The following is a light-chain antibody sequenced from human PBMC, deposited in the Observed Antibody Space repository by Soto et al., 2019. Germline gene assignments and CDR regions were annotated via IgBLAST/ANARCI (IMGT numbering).Light chain of an antibody. Sequence: QAVVTQEPSVTVSPGGTVTLTCGSSTGAVTSDHYPYWFQQQPGQVPRALIFDTTNTHSWTPARFSGSLLGDKAALTLSGAQPEDEAAYYCLLHYSGGRRVFGGGTKLTVL. CDR3: LLHYSGGRRV. V-gene: IGLV7-46*01. J-gene: IGLJ3*02. CDR2: DTT. CDR1: TGAVTSDHY.